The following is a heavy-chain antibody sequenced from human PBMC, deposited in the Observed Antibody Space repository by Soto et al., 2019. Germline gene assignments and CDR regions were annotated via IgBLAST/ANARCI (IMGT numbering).Heavy chain of an antibody. Sequence: SVKVSCKASGDTFSSYTISWVRQAPGQGLEWMGRIIPILGIANYAQKFQGRVTITADKSTSTAYMELSSLRSEDTAVYYCAKEYYYDSSGYYYFDYWGQGTLVTVSS. CDR3: AKEYYYDSSGYYYFDY. CDR1: GDTFSSYT. CDR2: IIPILGIA. J-gene: IGHJ4*02. V-gene: IGHV1-69*04. D-gene: IGHD3-22*01.